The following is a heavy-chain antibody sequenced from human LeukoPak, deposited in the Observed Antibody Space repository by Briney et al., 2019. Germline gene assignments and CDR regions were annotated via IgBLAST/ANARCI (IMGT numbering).Heavy chain of an antibody. D-gene: IGHD3-16*01. V-gene: IGHV1-58*01. Sequence: GASVKVSCKASGFTFTSSAVQRVRQARGQRLEWIGWIVVGSGNTNYAQKFQERVTITRDMSTSTAYMELSSLRSEDTAVYYCAAVRGGGRAFDIWGQGTMVTVSS. J-gene: IGHJ3*02. CDR1: GFTFTSSA. CDR3: AAVRGGGRAFDI. CDR2: IVVGSGNT.